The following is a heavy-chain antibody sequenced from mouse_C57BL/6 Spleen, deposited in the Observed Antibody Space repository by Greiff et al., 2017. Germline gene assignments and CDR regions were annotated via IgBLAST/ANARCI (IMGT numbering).Heavy chain of an antibody. J-gene: IGHJ1*03. CDR2: IYPGDGDT. CDR3: ARRGSYYGSSSYWYFDV. D-gene: IGHD1-1*01. CDR1: GYAFSSYW. Sequence: QVHVKQSGAELVKPGASVKISCKASGYAFSSYWMNWVKQRPGKGLEWIGQIYPGDGDTNYNGKVKGKATLTADKSSSTAYMQLSSLTSEDSAVYFCARRGSYYGSSSYWYFDVWGTGTTVTVSS. V-gene: IGHV1-80*01.